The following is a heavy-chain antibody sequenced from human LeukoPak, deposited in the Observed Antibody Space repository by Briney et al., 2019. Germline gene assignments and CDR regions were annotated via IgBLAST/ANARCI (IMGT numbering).Heavy chain of an antibody. CDR1: GGSISSGGFY. CDR3: AVGVDSRKMGY. Sequence: PSQTLSLTCAVSGGSISSGGFYWSWIRQHPGAGLEWIGYSLYSGTTSYNPSLKSRVAISLDTSKNQFSLTLTSVTVADTAIYYCAVGVDSRKMGYWGQGTLVNVSS. D-gene: IGHD1-26*01. CDR2: SLYSGTT. V-gene: IGHV4-31*11. J-gene: IGHJ4*02.